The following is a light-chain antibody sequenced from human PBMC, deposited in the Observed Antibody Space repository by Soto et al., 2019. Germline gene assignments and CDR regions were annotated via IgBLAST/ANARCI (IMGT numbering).Light chain of an antibody. CDR3: QQLTTFQST. CDR2: AAS. CDR1: QGIGSY. J-gene: IGKJ4*01. V-gene: IGKV1-9*01. Sequence: IQLTQSPSSLSASVGDRVTITCRASQGIGSYLAWYQQKPGEAPKLLIFAASTLQSGVPSRFRGSGSWRDLSLTISSLQAEDFATYYCQQLTTFQSTLGGRTKVDIK.